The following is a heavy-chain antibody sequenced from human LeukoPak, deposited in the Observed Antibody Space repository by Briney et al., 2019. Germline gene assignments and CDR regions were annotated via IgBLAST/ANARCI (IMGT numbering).Heavy chain of an antibody. D-gene: IGHD2-2*02. J-gene: IGHJ5*02. V-gene: IGHV1-69*01. CDR3: AVTEPVPSAISRRFDP. CDR2: IIPIFGTA. Sequence: SVKVSCKASGGTFSSYAISWVRQAPGQGLEWMGGIIPIFGTANYAQKFQGRVTITADESTSTAYMELSSLRSEDTAVYYCAVTEPVPSAISRRFDPWGKGTLVTVSS. CDR1: GGTFSSYA.